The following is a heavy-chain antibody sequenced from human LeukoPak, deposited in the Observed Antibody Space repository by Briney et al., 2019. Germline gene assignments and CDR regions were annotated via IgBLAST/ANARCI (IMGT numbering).Heavy chain of an antibody. D-gene: IGHD2-2*01. Sequence: GASVKVSCKASGYTFTSYAMNWVRQAPGQGLEWMGWINPNSGGTNYAQKFQGWVTMTRDTSISTAYMELSRLRSDDTAVYYCARGVLPAAMRGVGDAFDIWGQGTMVTVSS. CDR3: ARGVLPAAMRGVGDAFDI. J-gene: IGHJ3*02. CDR2: INPNSGGT. CDR1: GYTFTSYA. V-gene: IGHV1-2*04.